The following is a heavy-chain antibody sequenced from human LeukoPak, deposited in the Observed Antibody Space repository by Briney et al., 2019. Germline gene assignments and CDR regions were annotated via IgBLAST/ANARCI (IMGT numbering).Heavy chain of an antibody. CDR2: IYTSGST. J-gene: IGHJ3*02. D-gene: IGHD6-6*01. CDR1: GGSISSYY. Sequence: SETLSLTCTVSGGSISSYYWSWIRQPAGKGLEWIGRIYTSGSTNYNPSLKSRVTMSVDTSKNQFSLKLSSVTAADTAVYYCARDRDPYSSSSGAFDIWGQGTVVTVSS. V-gene: IGHV4-4*07. CDR3: ARDRDPYSSSSGAFDI.